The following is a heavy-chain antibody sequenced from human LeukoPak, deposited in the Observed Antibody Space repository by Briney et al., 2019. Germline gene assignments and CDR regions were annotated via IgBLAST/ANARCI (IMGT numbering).Heavy chain of an antibody. Sequence: GGSLRLSCTASGFTFGDYAMSWFRQAPGKGLEWVGFIRSKAYGGTTEYAASVKGRFTISRDDSKSIAYLQMNSLETEDTAVYYCTRNYDYSNYVLPDYWGQGTLVTVSS. J-gene: IGHJ4*02. CDR1: GFTFGDYA. CDR2: IRSKAYGGTT. V-gene: IGHV3-49*03. CDR3: TRNYDYSNYVLPDY. D-gene: IGHD4-11*01.